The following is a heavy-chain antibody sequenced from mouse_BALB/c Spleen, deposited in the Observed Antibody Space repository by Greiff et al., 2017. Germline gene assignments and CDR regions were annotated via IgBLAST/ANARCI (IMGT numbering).Heavy chain of an antibody. Sequence: EVMLVESGGGLVQPGGSRKLSCAASGFTFSSFGMHWVRQAPEKGLEWVAYISSGSSTIYYADTVKGRFTIPRDNPKNTLFLQMTSLRSEDTAMYYGARDGYIYYAMDYWGKGTSVTVSS. CDR1: GFTFSSFG. CDR3: ARDGYIYYAMDY. V-gene: IGHV5-17*02. CDR2: ISSGSSTI. D-gene: IGHD2-3*01. J-gene: IGHJ4*01.